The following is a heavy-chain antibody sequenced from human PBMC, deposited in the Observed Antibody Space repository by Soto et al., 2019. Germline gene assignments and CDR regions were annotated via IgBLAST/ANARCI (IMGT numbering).Heavy chain of an antibody. CDR1: GYRFTNHG. D-gene: IGHD2-15*01. Sequence: QVKLVQSGAEVKKPGASVKVSCKASGYRFTNHGISWVRQAPGQGLEWMGWISGHEGKTKYARKFQGRVTMTTDTSTSTAYMEMNSLRYDDTDVYYCARDFYSLAYYFDLWGQGSLVTVSS. J-gene: IGHJ4*02. CDR2: ISGHEGKT. CDR3: ARDFYSLAYYFDL. V-gene: IGHV1-18*01.